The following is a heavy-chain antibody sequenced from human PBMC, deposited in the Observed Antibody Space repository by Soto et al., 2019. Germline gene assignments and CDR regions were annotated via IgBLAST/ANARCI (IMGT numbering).Heavy chain of an antibody. J-gene: IGHJ4*02. D-gene: IGHD6-6*01. Sequence: SETLSLTCTVSGGSISSSSYYWGWIRQPPGKGLEWIGSIYYSGSTYYNPSLKSRVTISVDTSKNQFSLKLSSVTAADTAVYYCASPRDEYSSSSGEFDYWGQGTLVTVSS. CDR2: IYYSGST. CDR1: GGSISSSSYY. V-gene: IGHV4-39*01. CDR3: ASPRDEYSSSSGEFDY.